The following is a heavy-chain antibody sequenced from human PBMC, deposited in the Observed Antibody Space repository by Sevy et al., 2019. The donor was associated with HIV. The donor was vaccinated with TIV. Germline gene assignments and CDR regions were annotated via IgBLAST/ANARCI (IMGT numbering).Heavy chain of an antibody. D-gene: IGHD3-22*01. Sequence: GGSLRLSCAASGFAFSTYGMHWVRQAPGKGLEWVAGIWFDGSKKYYADSVKGRFTISRDNSKNTVYLQMNSLRAEDTVVYYCARGRYCDSSGYYFHWGQGTLVTVSS. V-gene: IGHV3-33*01. CDR1: GFAFSTYG. J-gene: IGHJ1*01. CDR2: IWFDGSKK. CDR3: ARGRYCDSSGYYFH.